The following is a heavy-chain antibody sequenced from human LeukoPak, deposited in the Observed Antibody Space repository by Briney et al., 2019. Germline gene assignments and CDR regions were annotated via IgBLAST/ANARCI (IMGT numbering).Heavy chain of an antibody. V-gene: IGHV1-46*01. J-gene: IGHJ5*02. CDR2: INPSGGST. CDR1: GYTFTSYY. CDR3: ARDACSTTICQAGGNWFDP. D-gene: IGHD2-2*01. Sequence: ASVKVSCKASGYTFTSYYMHWVRQAPGQGLEWMGIINPSGGSTSYAQKFQGRVTMTRDTSTSTAYMELSSLRSEDTAVYFCARDACSTTICQAGGNWFDPWGQGTLVIVS.